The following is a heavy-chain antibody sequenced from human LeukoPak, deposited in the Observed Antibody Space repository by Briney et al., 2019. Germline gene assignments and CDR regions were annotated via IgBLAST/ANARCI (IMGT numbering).Heavy chain of an antibody. CDR3: ARAWYYYGMDV. Sequence: SETLSLTCTVSGGSISSYYWSWIRQPPRKGLEWIGYIYYSGSTNYNPSLKSRVTISVDTSKNQFSLKLSSVTAADTAVYYCARAWYYYGMDVWGQGTTVTVSS. CDR2: IYYSGST. CDR1: GGSISSYY. J-gene: IGHJ6*02. V-gene: IGHV4-59*01.